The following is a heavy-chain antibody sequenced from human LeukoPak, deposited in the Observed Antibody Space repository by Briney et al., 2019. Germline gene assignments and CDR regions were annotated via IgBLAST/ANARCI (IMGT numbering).Heavy chain of an antibody. J-gene: IGHJ4*02. D-gene: IGHD3-10*01. Sequence: GGSLRLSCAASGFTFSSHGIHWVRQAPGKGLEWVAVICLDASCQYYTDSVKGRFTISRDNSKNTMYLQMNSLRDEDTGVYYCARRERITMVRGTYNYWGQGTLVTVSS. V-gene: IGHV3-33*01. CDR2: ICLDASCQ. CDR3: ARRERITMVRGTYNY. CDR1: GFTFSSHG.